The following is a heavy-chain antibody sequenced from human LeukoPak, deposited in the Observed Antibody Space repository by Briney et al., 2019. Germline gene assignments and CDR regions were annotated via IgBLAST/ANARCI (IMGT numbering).Heavy chain of an antibody. Sequence: PGGSLRLSCAASGFTFSSYWMTWVRQAPGKGLEWVANIKPDGTEKYYVDSLKGRFTISRDNAKNSLYLQVNSLRAEDTAVYYCARASIASAGDYWGQGTLVTVSS. CDR1: GFTFSSYW. V-gene: IGHV3-7*03. J-gene: IGHJ4*02. CDR2: IKPDGTEK. D-gene: IGHD6-13*01. CDR3: ARASIASAGDY.